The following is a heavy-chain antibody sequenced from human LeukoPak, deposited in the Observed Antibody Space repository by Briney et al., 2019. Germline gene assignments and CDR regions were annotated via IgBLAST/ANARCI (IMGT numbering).Heavy chain of an antibody. CDR3: ARESKVKIAARPEIYVPDY. CDR1: GGSFSGYY. CDR2: INHSGST. D-gene: IGHD6-6*01. J-gene: IGHJ4*02. Sequence: SETLSLTCAVYGGSFSGYYWSWIRQPPGKGLEWIGEINHSGSTNYNPSLKSRVTISVDTSKNQFSLKLSSVTAADTAVYYCARESKVKIAARPEIYVPDYWGQGTLVTVSS. V-gene: IGHV4-34*01.